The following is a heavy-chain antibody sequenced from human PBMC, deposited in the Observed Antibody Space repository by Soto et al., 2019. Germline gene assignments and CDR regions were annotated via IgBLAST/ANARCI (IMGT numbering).Heavy chain of an antibody. CDR2: ISYDGSNK. V-gene: IGHV3-30*18. D-gene: IGHD4-4*01. CDR1: GFTFSSYG. Sequence: VQLVESGGGVVQPGRSLRLSCAASGFTFSSYGMHWVRQAPGKGLEWVAVISYDGSNKYYADSVKGRFTISRDNSKNTLYLQMNSLRAEDTAVYYCAKAPPPTTVPDYWGQGTLVTVSS. CDR3: AKAPPPTTVPDY. J-gene: IGHJ4*02.